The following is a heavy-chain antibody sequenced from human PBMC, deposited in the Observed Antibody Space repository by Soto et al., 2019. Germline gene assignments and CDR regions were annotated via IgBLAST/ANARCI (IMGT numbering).Heavy chain of an antibody. V-gene: IGHV1-69*01. Sequence: QVQLVQSGADVKKPGSSVKVSCKASGGTFSSYAVSWVRQAPGQGLEWMGVIIPFVNTTHYAQKFQGRVTITADESTSTAFMELPSLSSEDTAVYYCARHQCLRACLSWVPGTLVNVSS. CDR2: IIPFVNTT. CDR1: GGTFSSYA. J-gene: IGHJ4*02. D-gene: IGHD5-12*01. CDR3: ARHQCLRACLS.